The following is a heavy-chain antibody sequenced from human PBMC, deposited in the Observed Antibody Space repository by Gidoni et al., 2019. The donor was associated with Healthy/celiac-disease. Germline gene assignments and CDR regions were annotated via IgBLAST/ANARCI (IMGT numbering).Heavy chain of an antibody. CDR3: AREGYYDSSGPGHYFDY. CDR2: IYYSGST. Sequence: QVQLQESGPGLVKPSETLSLTCTVSGGSISSYYWSWIRQPPGKGLEWIGYIYYSGSTNYNPSLKSRVTISVDTSKNQFSLKLSSVTAADTAVYYCAREGYYDSSGPGHYFDYWGQGTLVTVSS. D-gene: IGHD3-22*01. V-gene: IGHV4-59*01. J-gene: IGHJ4*02. CDR1: GGSISSYY.